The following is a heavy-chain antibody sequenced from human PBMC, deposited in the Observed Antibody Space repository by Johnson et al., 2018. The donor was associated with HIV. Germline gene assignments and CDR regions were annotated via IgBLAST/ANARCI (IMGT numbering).Heavy chain of an antibody. Sequence: VQLVESGGGLVQPGGSLRLSCAASGFTFSSYWMNWVRQAPGKGLEWVANIKQDGSEKYYVDSVKGRFTISRDNAKNTLYLQMNSLRAEDTAVYYCARDGVAGTSGDIWGQGTMVTVSS. CDR3: ARDGVAGTSGDI. CDR1: GFTFSSYW. CDR2: IKQDGSEK. J-gene: IGHJ3*02. D-gene: IGHD6-19*01. V-gene: IGHV3-7*01.